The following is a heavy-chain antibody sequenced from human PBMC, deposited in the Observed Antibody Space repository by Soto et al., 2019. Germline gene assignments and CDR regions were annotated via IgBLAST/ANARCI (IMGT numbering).Heavy chain of an antibody. V-gene: IGHV3-7*01. J-gene: IGHJ4*02. CDR3: VMGSYPFDY. CDR2: IKQDGSEK. CDR1: GFTFSKYW. Sequence: EVQLVESGGGLVQPGGSLRLSCAASGFTFSKYWMSWVRQAPGKGLEWVANIKQDGSEKYYVDSAKGRFTISRDNAKNSLYLQMNSLRADDTAVYYCVMGSYPFDYWGQGTLVTVSS. D-gene: IGHD1-26*01.